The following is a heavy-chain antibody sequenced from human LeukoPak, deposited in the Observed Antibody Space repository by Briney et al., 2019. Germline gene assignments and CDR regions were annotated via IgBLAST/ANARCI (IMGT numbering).Heavy chain of an antibody. CDR2: IYYSGSA. Sequence: SETLSLTCTVSGGSISSSSYFWGWIRQPPGKGLEWIGTIYYSGSAHYHPSLKSRVSISVDASKNQFSLKLSSVTAADTAVYYCAKTYYYDPFDFWGQGTLVTVSS. CDR1: GGSISSSSYF. CDR3: AKTYYYDPFDF. D-gene: IGHD3-22*01. J-gene: IGHJ4*02. V-gene: IGHV4-39*01.